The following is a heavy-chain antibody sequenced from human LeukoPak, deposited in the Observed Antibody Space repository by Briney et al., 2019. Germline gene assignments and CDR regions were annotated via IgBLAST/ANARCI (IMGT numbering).Heavy chain of an antibody. Sequence: PGGSLRLSCAASGFTFSSYAMSWVRQAPGKGLEWVSAISGSGGSTYYADSVKGRFTISRDNSKNTLYLQMNSLRAEDTAVYYCAKDGAHDLLWFGELEVWGQGTMVTVSS. D-gene: IGHD3-10*01. CDR2: ISGSGGST. CDR1: GFTFSSYA. CDR3: AKDGAHDLLWFGELEV. J-gene: IGHJ3*01. V-gene: IGHV3-23*01.